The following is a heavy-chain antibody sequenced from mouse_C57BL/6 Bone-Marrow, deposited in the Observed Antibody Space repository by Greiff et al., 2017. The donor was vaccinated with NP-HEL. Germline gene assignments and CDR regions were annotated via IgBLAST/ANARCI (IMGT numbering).Heavy chain of an antibody. J-gene: IGHJ2*01. V-gene: IGHV1-55*01. CDR3: ARHYYGSSYDYFDY. Sequence: VQLQESGPELVKPGASVKISCKASGYAFSSSWMNWVKQRPGQGLEWIGDIYPGSGSTNYNEKFKSKATLTVDTSSSTAYMQLSSLTSEDSAVYYCARHYYGSSYDYFDYWGQGTTLTVSS. D-gene: IGHD1-1*01. CDR1: GYAFSSSW. CDR2: IYPGSGST.